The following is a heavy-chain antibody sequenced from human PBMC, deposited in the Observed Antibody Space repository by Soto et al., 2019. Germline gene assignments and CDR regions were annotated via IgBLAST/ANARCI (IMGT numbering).Heavy chain of an antibody. Sequence: SETLSLTCAVSGYSISSGYHWGWIRQPPGKGLEWIGSIYHSGSTYYNPSLKSRVTISVDTSKNQFSLKLSSVTAADTAVYYCARGLRYSSSWAATNWFDPWGQGTMVTVYS. D-gene: IGHD6-13*01. CDR1: GYSISSGYH. V-gene: IGHV4-38-2*01. CDR3: ARGLRYSSSWAATNWFDP. CDR2: IYHSGST. J-gene: IGHJ5*02.